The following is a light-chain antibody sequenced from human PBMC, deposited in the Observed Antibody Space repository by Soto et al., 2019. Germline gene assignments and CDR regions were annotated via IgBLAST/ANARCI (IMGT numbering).Light chain of an antibody. J-gene: IGKJ1*01. CDR3: EQSHSTPWT. CDR1: QRINTY. V-gene: IGKV1-39*01. Sequence: DIQMTQSPSTLSAGVGDRVTITCRASQRINTYLNWYQLKPGKAPKLLIYGASSLQSGVPSRFTGSGSGTDFTLTISSLQPEDFAIYHCEQSHSTPWTFGQGTKVEIK. CDR2: GAS.